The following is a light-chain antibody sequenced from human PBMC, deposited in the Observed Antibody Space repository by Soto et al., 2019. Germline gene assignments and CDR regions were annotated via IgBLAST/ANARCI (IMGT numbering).Light chain of an antibody. CDR2: LEGSGSY. CDR3: ETWDSNTRV. CDR1: SGHSSYV. Sequence: QSVLTQSSCASASLGSSGKLTYTLSSGHSSYVIAWHHQQPGKAPRYLMKLEGSGSYNKGSGVPDRFSGSSSGADRYLTISNLQFEDEANYYCETWDSNTRVFGGGTQLTVL. J-gene: IGLJ7*01. V-gene: IGLV4-60*02.